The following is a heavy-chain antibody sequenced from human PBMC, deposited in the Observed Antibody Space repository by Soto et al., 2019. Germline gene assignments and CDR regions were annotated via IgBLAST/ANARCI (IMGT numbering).Heavy chain of an antibody. D-gene: IGHD1-26*01. CDR2: IDPSDAYT. J-gene: IGHJ3*02. CDR1: GYSFSSYW. CDR3: ARRDSWGSYQEDAFDI. Sequence: GESLKISCKGFGYSFSSYWISWVRQMPGKGLEWMGRIDPSDAYTNYSPSFQGHVTISTDKSISTAYLQWSSLRASDTAMYYCARRDSWGSYQEDAFDIWGQGTMVTVSS. V-gene: IGHV5-10-1*01.